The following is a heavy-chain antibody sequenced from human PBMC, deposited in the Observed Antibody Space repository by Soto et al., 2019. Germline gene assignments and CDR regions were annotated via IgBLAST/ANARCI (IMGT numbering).Heavy chain of an antibody. D-gene: IGHD5-12*01. CDR3: VRDSPIGSTYSGYDGIDY. CDR1: GVTFTNDI. Sequence: QVQLVQSGAEVKKPGSSVKVSCKASGVTFTNDIITWVRQAPGQGLEWMGRIIPLLDIANYAQKFQGRVTITADKYTSTAYMELNSLRSEDTAVYYCVRDSPIGSTYSGYDGIDYWGQGTLVTVSS. J-gene: IGHJ4*02. CDR2: IIPLLDIA. V-gene: IGHV1-69*08.